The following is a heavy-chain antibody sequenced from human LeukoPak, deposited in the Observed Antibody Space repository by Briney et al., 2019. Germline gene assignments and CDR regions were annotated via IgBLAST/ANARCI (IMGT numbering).Heavy chain of an antibody. D-gene: IGHD3-22*01. CDR1: GASFNSDDQY. CDR2: IHPSGML. J-gene: IGHJ4*02. Sequence: SETLSLTCTVSGASFNSDDQYWNWIRQSPGKGLEWIGSIHPSGMLYNNPSLESRVTMSRDTSKNQFSLKLSSVTAADTAVYYCARGPTYYYDSSGSPWLRGFDYWGQGTLVTVSS. CDR3: ARGPTYYYDSSGSPWLRGFDY. V-gene: IGHV4-31*03.